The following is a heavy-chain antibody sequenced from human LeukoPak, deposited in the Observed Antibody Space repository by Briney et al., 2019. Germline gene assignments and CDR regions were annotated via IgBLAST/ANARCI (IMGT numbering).Heavy chain of an antibody. V-gene: IGHV3-53*01. CDR3: ARRSGNP. D-gene: IGHD1-1*01. CDR1: GFAAGSNS. J-gene: IGHJ5*02. CDR2: IYSGGST. Sequence: GGSLNPSWAASGFAAGSNSVTWFGQAPGKGLEWVSVIYSGGSTYYADSVKGRFTISRDNSNNTLYLQMNSLRAEDTAVYYCARRSGNPWGQGTLVTVSS.